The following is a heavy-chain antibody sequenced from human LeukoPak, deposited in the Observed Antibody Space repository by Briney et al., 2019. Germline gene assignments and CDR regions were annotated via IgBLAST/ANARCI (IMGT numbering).Heavy chain of an antibody. D-gene: IGHD5-18*01. CDR3: ARVSGRIQIWPQPFGDGMDV. Sequence: GGSLRLSCAASGFIVSGYAMSWVRQAPGKGLELLSAIGDSGERTYYADSVRGRFTISRDNSKNTLFLQMNSLRVEDTAVYYCARVSGRIQIWPQPFGDGMDVWGQRTTVTVSS. J-gene: IGHJ6*02. CDR1: GFIVSGYA. CDR2: IGDSGERT. V-gene: IGHV3-23*01.